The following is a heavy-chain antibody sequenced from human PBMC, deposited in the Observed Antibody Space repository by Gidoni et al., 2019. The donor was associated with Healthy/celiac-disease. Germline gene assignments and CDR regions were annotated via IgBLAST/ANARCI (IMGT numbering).Heavy chain of an antibody. Sequence: QVQLVESGGGVVQPGGSLRLSCAASGFTFSSYGMHWVPQAPGKGLEWVAFIRYDGSNKYYADSVKGRFTISRDNSKNTLYLQMNSLRAEDTAVYYCAKERSSGWYDWFDPWGQGTLVTVSS. CDR3: AKERSSGWYDWFDP. V-gene: IGHV3-30*02. J-gene: IGHJ5*02. CDR2: IRYDGSNK. CDR1: GFTFSSYG. D-gene: IGHD6-19*01.